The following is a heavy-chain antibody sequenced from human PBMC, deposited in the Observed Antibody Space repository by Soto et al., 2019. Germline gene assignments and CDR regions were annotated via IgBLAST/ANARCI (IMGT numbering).Heavy chain of an antibody. D-gene: IGHD6-6*01. CDR1: GGSISSYY. Sequence: SETLSLTCTVSGGSISSYYWSWIRQPPGKGLEWIGYIYYSGSTNYNPSLKSRVTISVDTSKNQFSLKLSSVTAADTAVYYCAREGGDIAARLNYSYYGMDVWGQGTAVTVSS. CDR2: IYYSGST. V-gene: IGHV4-59*01. J-gene: IGHJ6*02. CDR3: AREGGDIAARLNYSYYGMDV.